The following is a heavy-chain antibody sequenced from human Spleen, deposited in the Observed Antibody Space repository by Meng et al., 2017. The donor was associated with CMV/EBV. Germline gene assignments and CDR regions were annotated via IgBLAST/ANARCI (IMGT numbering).Heavy chain of an antibody. Sequence: GESLKISCAASGFTFSTYNMNWVRQAPGKGLEWVSSISTSGNYLYYTDSVKGRFTISRDNARNSLYLQMNSLRAEDTAVYYCARLPNWDNDYYYYGMDVWGQGTTVTVSS. V-gene: IGHV3-21*01. CDR3: ARLPNWDNDYYYYGMDV. CDR1: GFTFSTYN. CDR2: ISTSGNYL. D-gene: IGHD7-27*01. J-gene: IGHJ6*02.